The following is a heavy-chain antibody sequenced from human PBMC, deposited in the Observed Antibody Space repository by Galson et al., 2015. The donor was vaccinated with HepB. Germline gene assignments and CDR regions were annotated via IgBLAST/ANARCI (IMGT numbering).Heavy chain of an antibody. J-gene: IGHJ4*02. CDR3: ARRGDQFDL. CDR1: GFTFSRLW. D-gene: IGHD7-27*01. CDR2: IKDDGSET. Sequence: SLRLSCAASGFTFSRLWMSWVRQAPGKGLEWVANIKDDGSETHYLDSVVGRFIISRDNARESLYLQMNSLTSEDTARYYCARRGDQFDLWGQGTQVTVSS. V-gene: IGHV3-7*03.